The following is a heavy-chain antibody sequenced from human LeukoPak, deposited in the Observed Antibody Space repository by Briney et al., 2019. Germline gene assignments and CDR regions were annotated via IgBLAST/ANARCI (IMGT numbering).Heavy chain of an antibody. Sequence: PSETLSLTCTVSGGSISSYYWSWIRQPPGKGLEWIGYVYYSGSTNYNPSLKSRVTISVDTSKNQFSLKLSSVTAADTAVYYCARIGKAAARFAFEIWGKGTMVTVSS. D-gene: IGHD6-13*01. J-gene: IGHJ3*02. CDR2: VYYSGST. V-gene: IGHV4-59*01. CDR3: ARIGKAAARFAFEI. CDR1: GGSISSYY.